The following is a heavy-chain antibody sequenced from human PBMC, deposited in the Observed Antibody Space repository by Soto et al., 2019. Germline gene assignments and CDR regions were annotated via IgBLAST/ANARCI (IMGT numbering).Heavy chain of an antibody. CDR1: GFPFDDYA. CDR2: ISWNSGSI. V-gene: IGHV3-9*01. CDR3: AKAPGSSSGSFDY. J-gene: IGHJ4*02. D-gene: IGHD3-22*01. Sequence: PGGSLRLSCAASGFPFDDYAMHWVRQAPGKGLEWGSGISWNSGSIGYADSVKGRFTISRDNAKNSLYLQMNSLRAEDTALYYCAKAPGSSSGSFDYWGQGTLVTVSS.